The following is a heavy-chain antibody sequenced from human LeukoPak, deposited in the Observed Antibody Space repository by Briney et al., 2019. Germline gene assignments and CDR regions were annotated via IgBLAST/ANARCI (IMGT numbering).Heavy chain of an antibody. CDR3: ARERVRFDY. Sequence: GLEWIGYIYYSGSTNYNPSLKSRVTISVDTSKNQFSLKLSSVTAADTAVYYCARERVRFDYWGQGTLVTVSS. D-gene: IGHD1-1*01. V-gene: IGHV4-59*12. J-gene: IGHJ4*02. CDR2: IYYSGST.